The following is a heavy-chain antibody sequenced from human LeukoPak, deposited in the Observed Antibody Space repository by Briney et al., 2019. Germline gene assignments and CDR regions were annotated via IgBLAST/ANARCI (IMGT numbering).Heavy chain of an antibody. D-gene: IGHD3-22*01. CDR1: GYTFNDYY. J-gene: IGHJ4*02. Sequence: GASVKVSCKASGYTFNDYYMHWVRQAPGQGLEWMGWITPNSGATKYAQKFRGRVSMTRDTSINTAYMELSRLRSDDTAIYYCARVSRFYYDSSGDFDYWGQGTLVTVSS. V-gene: IGHV1-2*02. CDR3: ARVSRFYYDSSGDFDY. CDR2: ITPNSGAT.